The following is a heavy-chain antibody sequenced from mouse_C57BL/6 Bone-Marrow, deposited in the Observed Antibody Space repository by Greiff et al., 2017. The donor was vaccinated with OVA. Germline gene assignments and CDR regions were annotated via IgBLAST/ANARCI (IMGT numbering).Heavy chain of an antibody. V-gene: IGHV1-59*01. Sequence: QVQLQQPGAELVRPGTSVKLSCKASGYTFTSYWMHWVKQRPGQGLEWIGVIDPSDSYTNYNQKFKGKATLTVDTSSSTAYMQLSSLTSEDSAVYYCARDYSWGQGTTLTVSS. CDR1: GYTFTSYW. CDR3: ARDYS. J-gene: IGHJ2*01. CDR2: IDPSDSYT.